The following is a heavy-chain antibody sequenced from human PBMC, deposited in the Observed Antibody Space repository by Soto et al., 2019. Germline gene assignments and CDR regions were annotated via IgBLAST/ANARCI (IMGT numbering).Heavy chain of an antibody. CDR3: ATLWGSYRRFDY. CDR2: IYYSGTT. CDR1: GDSITSNSYF. D-gene: IGHD3-16*02. Sequence: SETLSLTCTVSGDSITSNSYFWAWIRQPPGKGLEWIGSIYYSGTTYYNPSLKSRVTISVDTSKNQFSLKLSSVTAADTAVYYCATLWGSYRRFDYWGQGTLVTVSS. J-gene: IGHJ4*02. V-gene: IGHV4-39*07.